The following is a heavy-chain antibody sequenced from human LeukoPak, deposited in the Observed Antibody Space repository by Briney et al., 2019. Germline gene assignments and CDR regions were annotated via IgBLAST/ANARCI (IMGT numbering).Heavy chain of an antibody. CDR2: VVVASGNT. V-gene: IGHV1-58*01. Sequence: GTSVKVSFTASGFTFTNSAVQWERQARGQRLEWIGWVVVASGNTNYAPKFQERVTITRDMSTSTAYMELSSLRSEDTAVYYCAADSGTQGDLFDYWGQGTLVTVSS. D-gene: IGHD1-1*01. CDR1: GFTFTNSA. CDR3: AADSGTQGDLFDY. J-gene: IGHJ4*02.